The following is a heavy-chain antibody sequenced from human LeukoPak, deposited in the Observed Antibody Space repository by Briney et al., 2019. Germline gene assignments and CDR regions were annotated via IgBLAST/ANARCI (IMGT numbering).Heavy chain of an antibody. CDR2: IRYHGSDK. J-gene: IGHJ4*02. D-gene: IGHD2-2*01. CDR3: ARSPTSWYFDY. V-gene: IGHV3-30*02. CDR1: GFTFSSYS. Sequence: GGSLRLSCAASGFTFSSYSMTWVRQAPGKGLEWVAFIRYHGSDKFYADSVKGRFTISRDNSKNTLYLQMNSLRPEDTSVYYCARSPTSWYFDYWGQGTLVTVSS.